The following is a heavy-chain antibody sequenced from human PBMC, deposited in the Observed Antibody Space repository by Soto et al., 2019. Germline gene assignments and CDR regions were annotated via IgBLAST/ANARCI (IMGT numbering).Heavy chain of an antibody. CDR2: INHSGST. D-gene: IGHD3-10*01. CDR3: ARVIRGDGYNSRFDP. Sequence: SETLSLTCAVYGGSFSGYYWSWIRQPPGKGLEWIGEINHSGSTNYNPSLKSRVTISVDTSKNQFSLKLSSVPAADTAVYYCARVIRGDGYNSRFDPWGQGTLVTVSS. CDR1: GGSFSGYY. J-gene: IGHJ5*02. V-gene: IGHV4-34*01.